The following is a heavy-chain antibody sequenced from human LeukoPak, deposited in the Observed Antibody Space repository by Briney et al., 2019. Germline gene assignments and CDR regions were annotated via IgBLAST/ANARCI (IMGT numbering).Heavy chain of an antibody. D-gene: IGHD1-1*01. CDR1: GGSISSSSFY. CDR2: IYYSGST. V-gene: IGHV4-39*07. Sequence: SETLSLTCTVSGGSISSSSFYWGWIRQPPGRGLEWIGGIYYSGSTYYNPSLKSRVTISVDTSKNQFSLKLSSVTAADTAVYYCARDRYLYNWFDPWGQGTLVTVSS. J-gene: IGHJ5*02. CDR3: ARDRYLYNWFDP.